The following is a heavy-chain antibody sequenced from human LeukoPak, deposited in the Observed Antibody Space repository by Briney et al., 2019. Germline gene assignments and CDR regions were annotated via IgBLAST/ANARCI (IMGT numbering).Heavy chain of an antibody. CDR1: GGSISSYY. CDR2: IYYSGST. CDR3: AKDGGIAVAGKRYYFDY. Sequence: SGTLSLTCTVSGGSISSYYWSWIRQPPGKGLEWIGYIYYSGSTNYNPSLKSRVTISVDTSKSQFSLKLSSVTAADTAVYYCAKDGGIAVAGKRYYFDYWGQGTLVTVSS. J-gene: IGHJ4*02. D-gene: IGHD6-19*01. V-gene: IGHV4-59*01.